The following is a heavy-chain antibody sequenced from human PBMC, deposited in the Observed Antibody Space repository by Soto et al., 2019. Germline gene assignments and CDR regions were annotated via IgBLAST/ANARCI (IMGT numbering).Heavy chain of an antibody. D-gene: IGHD3-10*01. CDR3: ARDRLHRRGDYYYGMDV. Sequence: QVQLVQSGAEVKKPGASVKVSCKASGYTFTSYGISWVRQAPGQGLEWMGWISAYNGNTNYAQKLQGRVTMTTDTATSTAYMELRSLRSDDTAVYYCARDRLHRRGDYYYGMDVWGQGTTVTVSS. CDR1: GYTFTSYG. J-gene: IGHJ6*02. V-gene: IGHV1-18*04. CDR2: ISAYNGNT.